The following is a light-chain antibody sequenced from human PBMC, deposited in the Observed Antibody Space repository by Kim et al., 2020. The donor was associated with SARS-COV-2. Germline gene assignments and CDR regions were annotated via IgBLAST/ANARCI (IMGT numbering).Light chain of an antibody. V-gene: IGLV3-9*01. Sequence: SYELTQPLSVSVALGQTARITCGGNNIGSKNVHWYQQKPGQAPVLVIYRDSNRPSGIPERFSGSNSGITATLTISRAQAGDEADYYCQVWDSSTAWVFGGGTQLTVL. CDR2: RDS. CDR3: QVWDSSTAWV. CDR1: NIGSKN. J-gene: IGLJ3*02.